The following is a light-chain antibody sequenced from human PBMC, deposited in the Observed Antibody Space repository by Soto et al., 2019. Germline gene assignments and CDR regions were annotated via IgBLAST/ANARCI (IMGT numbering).Light chain of an antibody. CDR3: QQRSNWTSLYT. CDR2: DAS. CDR1: QSVSSY. J-gene: IGKJ2*01. Sequence: EIVLTQSPATLSLSPGERATLSCRASQSVSSYLAWYQQKPGQAPRLLIYDASNRATGIPARFSGSGSGTDLALTISSRGPEDYEVYYYQQRSNWTSLYTFGQGTKLEIK. V-gene: IGKV3-11*01.